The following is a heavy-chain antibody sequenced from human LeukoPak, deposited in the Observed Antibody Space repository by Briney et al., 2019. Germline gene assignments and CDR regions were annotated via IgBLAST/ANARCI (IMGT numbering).Heavy chain of an antibody. CDR2: ISWDRGSI. CDR1: GFTLDDYA. D-gene: IGHD6-13*01. V-gene: IGHV3-9*01. CDR3: TKDRSSIWYEYYFDY. J-gene: IGHJ4*02. Sequence: GGSLRLPCGASGFTLDDYAVHWVRRARGEGVVWGSGISWDRGSIGYADSVKGRFTISRDNAKSSLYLQMNSLRAEDTALYYCTKDRSSIWYEYYFDYWGQGTLVTVSS.